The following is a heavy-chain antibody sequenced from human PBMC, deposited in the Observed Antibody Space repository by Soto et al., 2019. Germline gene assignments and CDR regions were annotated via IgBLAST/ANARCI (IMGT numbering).Heavy chain of an antibody. Sequence: ASVKVSCKASGGTFSSYAISWVRQAPGQGLEWMGGIIPIFGTANYAQKFQGRVTITADESTSTAYMELSSLRSEDTAVYYCARARRITFGGVIAAFDYWGQGTLVTVSS. CDR3: ARARRITFGGVIAAFDY. V-gene: IGHV1-69*13. J-gene: IGHJ4*02. CDR2: IIPIFGTA. D-gene: IGHD3-16*02. CDR1: GGTFSSYA.